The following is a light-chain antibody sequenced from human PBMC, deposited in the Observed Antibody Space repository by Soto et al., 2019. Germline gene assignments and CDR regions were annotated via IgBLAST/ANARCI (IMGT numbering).Light chain of an antibody. Sequence: SVLTQPPSVSGAPGQRVIISCTGSNSNIGAGFNVHWYQHLPGTAPKLLLYATNDRPAGVPERFSGSRSDTSASLAITGLQAEDEAEYYCQSYDSSLNVVVFGGGTKLTVL. CDR2: ATN. J-gene: IGLJ2*01. CDR1: NSNIGAGFN. CDR3: QSYDSSLNVVV. V-gene: IGLV1-40*01.